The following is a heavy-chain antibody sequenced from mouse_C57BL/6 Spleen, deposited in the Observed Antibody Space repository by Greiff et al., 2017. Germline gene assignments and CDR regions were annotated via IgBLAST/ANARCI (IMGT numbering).Heavy chain of an antibody. CDR3: AGSLWTAQARERLYAMDY. Sequence: VQLQQSGPELVKPGASVKISCKASGYAFSSSWMNWVKQRPGKGLEWIGRIYPGDGDTNYNGKFKGKATLTADKSSSTAYMQLSSLTSEDSAVYYCAGSLWTAQARERLYAMDYWGQGTSVTVSS. V-gene: IGHV1-82*01. CDR1: GYAFSSSW. D-gene: IGHD3-2*02. J-gene: IGHJ4*01. CDR2: IYPGDGDT.